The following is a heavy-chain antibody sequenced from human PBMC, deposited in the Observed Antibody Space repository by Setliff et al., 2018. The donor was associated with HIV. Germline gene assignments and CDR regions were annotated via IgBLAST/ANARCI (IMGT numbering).Heavy chain of an antibody. CDR1: GGTFSNYA. CDR2: IIPLFGTA. J-gene: IGHJ3*01. V-gene: IGHV1-69*13. CDR3: ARDRHHYDSSGFDAFDL. Sequence: ASVKVSCKASGGTFSNYAFSWVRQAPGQGLEWMGGIIPLFGTADYAQNFQGRVTITADASTSTAYMELSSLGSEDTAMYYCARDRHHYDSSGFDAFDLWGQGTMVTVSS. D-gene: IGHD3-22*01.